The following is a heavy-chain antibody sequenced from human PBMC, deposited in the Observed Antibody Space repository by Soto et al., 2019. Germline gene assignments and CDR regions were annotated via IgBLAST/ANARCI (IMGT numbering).Heavy chain of an antibody. CDR2: IYYSGST. Sequence: SETLSLTCTVSGGSISSSSYYWGWIRQPPGKGLEWIGSIYYSGSTYYNPSLKSRVTISVDTSKNQFSLKLSSVTAADTAVYYCATGSRNQTISNYDYIWGSYRYDAFDIWGQGTMVTVSS. J-gene: IGHJ3*02. CDR3: ATGSRNQTISNYDYIWGSYRYDAFDI. V-gene: IGHV4-39*01. D-gene: IGHD3-16*02. CDR1: GGSISSSSYY.